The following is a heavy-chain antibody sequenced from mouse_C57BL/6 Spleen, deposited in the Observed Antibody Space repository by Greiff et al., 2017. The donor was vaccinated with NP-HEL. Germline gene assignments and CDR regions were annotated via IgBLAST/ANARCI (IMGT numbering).Heavy chain of an antibody. CDR3: TSPHYYGSSPHWYFDV. J-gene: IGHJ1*03. CDR2: IDPETGGT. V-gene: IGHV1-15*01. Sequence: QVQLKQSGAELVRPGAPVTLSCKASGYTFTDYEMHWVKQTPVHGLEWIGAIDPETGGTAYNQKFKGKAILTADKSSSTAYMELRSLTSEDSAVYYCTSPHYYGSSPHWYFDVWGTGTTVTVSS. D-gene: IGHD1-1*01. CDR1: GYTFTDYE.